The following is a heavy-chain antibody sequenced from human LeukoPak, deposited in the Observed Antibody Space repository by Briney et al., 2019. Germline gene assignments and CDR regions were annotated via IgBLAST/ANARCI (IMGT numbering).Heavy chain of an antibody. V-gene: IGHV1-2*02. J-gene: IGHJ4*02. Sequence: GASVKVSCKASGYTFIGYYMHWVRQAPGQGLEWMGWINPNSGGTNYAQKFQGRVTMTRDTSISTAYMELSRLRSDDTAVYYCARTDYYGSGSYYYWGQGTLVTVSS. CDR2: INPNSGGT. CDR1: GYTFIGYY. CDR3: ARTDYYGSGSYYY. D-gene: IGHD3-10*01.